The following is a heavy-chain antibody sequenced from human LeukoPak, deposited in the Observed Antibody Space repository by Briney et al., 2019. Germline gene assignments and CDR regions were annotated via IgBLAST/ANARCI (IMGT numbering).Heavy chain of an antibody. CDR2: ISYDGSNK. D-gene: IGHD2-21*01. J-gene: IGHJ4*02. Sequence: GGSLRLSCAASGFTFSSYAMHWVRQAPGKGLEWVAVISYDGSNKYYADSVKGRFTISRDNSKNTLYLQMNSLRAEDTAVYYCARGYGGFLFDYWGQGTLVTVSS. V-gene: IGHV3-30-3*01. CDR1: GFTFSSYA. CDR3: ARGYGGFLFDY.